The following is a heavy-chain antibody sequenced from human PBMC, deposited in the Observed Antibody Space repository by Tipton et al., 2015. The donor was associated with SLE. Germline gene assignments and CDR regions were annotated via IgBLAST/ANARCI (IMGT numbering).Heavy chain of an antibody. D-gene: IGHD3-22*01. CDR1: GGSVSNEFHY. CDR3: ARVYYYDSSGYYYFFDS. Sequence: TLSLTCTVSGGSVSNEFHYWSWIRQPAGKGLEWIGRVYPGGSTNYNPSFNSRVTISVDTSKNQFSLKLTSMTAADTAVYYCARVYYYDSSGYYYFFDSWGQGTLVTVSS. CDR2: VYPGGST. V-gene: IGHV4-61*02. J-gene: IGHJ4*02.